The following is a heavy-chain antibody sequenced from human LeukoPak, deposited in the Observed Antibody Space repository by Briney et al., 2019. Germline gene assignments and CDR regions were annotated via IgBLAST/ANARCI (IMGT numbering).Heavy chain of an antibody. J-gene: IGHJ4*02. Sequence: AGGSLRLSCAASGFTFSNCNMNWVRQAPGKGLEWVSSISSSSSYIYYADSLRGRFTISRDNAENSLYLQMISLRAEDTAVYYCARGRDGSQSPIDYWGQGTLVTVSS. V-gene: IGHV3-21*01. CDR2: ISSSSSYI. D-gene: IGHD5-24*01. CDR1: GFTFSNCN. CDR3: ARGRDGSQSPIDY.